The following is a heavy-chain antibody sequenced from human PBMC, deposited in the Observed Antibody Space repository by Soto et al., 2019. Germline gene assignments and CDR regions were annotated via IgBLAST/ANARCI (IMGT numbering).Heavy chain of an antibody. J-gene: IGHJ4*02. CDR1: GFSVSSNY. CDR2: IYSGGGT. V-gene: IGHV3-66*01. CDR3: ARDLD. Sequence: PGGSLRLSCAASGFSVSSNYISWVRQAPGKGLEWVSVIYSGGGTFYADSVKGRFTISRDNSKNTLYLQMSNLRAEDTAVYYCARDLDWGQGTLVTVSS.